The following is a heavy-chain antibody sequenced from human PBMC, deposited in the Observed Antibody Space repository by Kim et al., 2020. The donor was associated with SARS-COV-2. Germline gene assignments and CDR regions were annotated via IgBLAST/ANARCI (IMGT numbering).Heavy chain of an antibody. J-gene: IGHJ4*02. Sequence: SETLSLTCTVSGGSISSYYWSWIRQPPGKGLEWIGYIYYSGSTNYNPSLKSRVTISVDTSKNQFSLKLSSVTAADTAVYYCARDRRGGKYPYYFDYWGQGTLVTVSS. D-gene: IGHD3-16*01. V-gene: IGHV4-59*01. CDR3: ARDRRGGKYPYYFDY. CDR1: GGSISSYY. CDR2: IYYSGST.